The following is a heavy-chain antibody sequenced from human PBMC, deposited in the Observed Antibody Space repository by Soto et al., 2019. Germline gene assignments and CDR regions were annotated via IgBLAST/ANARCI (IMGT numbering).Heavy chain of an antibody. V-gene: IGHV1-18*01. J-gene: IGHJ5*02. CDR3: AREFSLGPGSSWTWGWFDP. D-gene: IGHD6-13*01. CDR2: ISAYNGNT. Sequence: QVQLVQSGAEVKKPGASVKVSCKASGYTFTSYGISWVRQAPGQGLEWMGWISAYNGNTNYAQKLQGRVTMTTDTSTSTAYMELRSLRADDTAVYYCAREFSLGPGSSWTWGWFDPWGQGTLVTVSS. CDR1: GYTFTSYG.